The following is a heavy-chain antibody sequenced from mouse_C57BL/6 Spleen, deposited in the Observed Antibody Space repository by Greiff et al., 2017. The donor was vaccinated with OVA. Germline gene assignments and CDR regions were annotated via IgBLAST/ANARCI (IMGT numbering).Heavy chain of an antibody. CDR3: ARSYGNYGYFDV. V-gene: IGHV14-2*01. J-gene: IGHJ1*03. D-gene: IGHD2-1*01. CDR1: GFNITDYY. CDR2: IDPEDGDT. Sequence: EVQLQQSGAELVKPGASVKLSCTASGFNITDYYMHWVKQRPEQGLEWIGRIDPEDGDTKYAPKFQGKATITADTSSNTAYLQLSSLTSEDTAVYCCARSYGNYGYFDVWGTGTTVTVSS.